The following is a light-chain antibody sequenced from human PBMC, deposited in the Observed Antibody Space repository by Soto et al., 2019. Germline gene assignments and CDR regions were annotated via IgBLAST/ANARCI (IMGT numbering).Light chain of an antibody. CDR2: DVS. V-gene: IGKV3-11*01. Sequence: EIVLTQSPDTLSSSPGERATLSCRASQSLSDTLVWYQQKPGQAPRLLMYDVSRRATGIPARFSASGSGTDVTLTISNLAHEDFAFYYCQQRQQRRNGTMYTFGQGTKLEIK. J-gene: IGKJ2*01. CDR3: QQRQQRRNGTMYT. CDR1: QSLSDT.